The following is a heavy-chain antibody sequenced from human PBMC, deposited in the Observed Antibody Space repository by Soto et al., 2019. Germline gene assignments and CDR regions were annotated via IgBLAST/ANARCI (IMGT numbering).Heavy chain of an antibody. D-gene: IGHD3-9*01. J-gene: IGHJ4*02. Sequence: PGGSLRVSCAASGFTFSSYAMIWVRQAPGKGLEWFSAISGSGGSTYYADSVKGRFTISRDNSKNTLYLQMNSLRAEDTAVYYCAKDRWGYYDILTGLVYYFDYWGQGTLVTVSS. CDR2: ISGSGGST. CDR1: GFTFSSYA. V-gene: IGHV3-23*01. CDR3: AKDRWGYYDILTGLVYYFDY.